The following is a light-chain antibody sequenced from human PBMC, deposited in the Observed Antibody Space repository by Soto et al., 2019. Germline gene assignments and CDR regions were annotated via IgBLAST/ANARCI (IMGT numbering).Light chain of an antibody. V-gene: IGKV3-20*01. CDR2: GAS. CDR1: QSVSNNY. J-gene: IGKJ1*01. CDR3: QHYNTYSTWT. Sequence: EIVLTQSPGTLSLSPGERATLSCRASQSVSNNYLAWYQQKPGQAPRLLIYGASNRATGIPDRFSGSGSGTEFTLTISGLQPDDFATYYCQHYNTYSTWTFGQGTKVDIK.